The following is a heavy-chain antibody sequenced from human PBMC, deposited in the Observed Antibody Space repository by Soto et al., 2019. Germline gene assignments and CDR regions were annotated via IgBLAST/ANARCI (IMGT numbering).Heavy chain of an antibody. CDR1: RFTFTTFG. J-gene: IGHJ6*02. CDR2: VSHDGSHE. V-gene: IGHV3-30*18. Sequence: GGSLRLSCASSRFTFTTFGMHWVRQAPGKGLEWVAVVSHDGSHEYYADSVKGRFTISRDNSKNTLYLQMNSLRAEDTAVYYCAKDLRVSSSRPPYYYYGMDVWGQGTTVTVSS. CDR3: AKDLRVSSSRPPYYYYGMDV. D-gene: IGHD6-6*01.